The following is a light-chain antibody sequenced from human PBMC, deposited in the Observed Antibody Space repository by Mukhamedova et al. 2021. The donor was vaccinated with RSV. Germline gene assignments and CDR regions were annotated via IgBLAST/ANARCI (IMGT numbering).Light chain of an antibody. CDR2: GAS. J-gene: IGKJ4*01. Sequence: PGERATLSCRASQSVSSNLAWYQQKPGQAPRLLIYGASTRATGIPARFSGSGSGTEFTLTISSLQSEDFAIYYCQQYNNWPPLTFG. V-gene: IGKV3-15*01. CDR1: QSVSSN. CDR3: QQYNNWPPLT.